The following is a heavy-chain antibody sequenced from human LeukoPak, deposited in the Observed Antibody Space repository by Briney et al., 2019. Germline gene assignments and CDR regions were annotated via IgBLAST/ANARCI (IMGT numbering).Heavy chain of an antibody. CDR2: IIPIFGIA. CDR1: GGTFSSYA. Sequence: SVKVSCKASGGTFSSYAISWVRQAPGQGLEWMGRIIPIFGIANYAQKFQGRVTITADKSTSTAYMELSSLRSEDTAVYCCASITTYPEGPYWGQGTLVTVSS. V-gene: IGHV1-69*04. CDR3: ASITTYPEGPY. J-gene: IGHJ4*02. D-gene: IGHD3-3*01.